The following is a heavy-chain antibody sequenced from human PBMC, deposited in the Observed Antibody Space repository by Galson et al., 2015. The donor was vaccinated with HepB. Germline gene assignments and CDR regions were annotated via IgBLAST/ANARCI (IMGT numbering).Heavy chain of an antibody. J-gene: IGHJ6*02. D-gene: IGHD2-2*01. CDR3: VKDQPSPAAPPFYYYYYGMDV. CDR2: ISSNGGST. CDR1: GFTFSSYA. V-gene: IGHV3-64D*06. Sequence: SLRLSCAASGFTFSSYAMYWVRQAPGKGLEYVSAISSNGGSTYYADSVKGRFTISRDNSKNTLYLQMSSLRAEDTAVYYCVKDQPSPAAPPFYYYYYGMDVWGQGTTVTVSS.